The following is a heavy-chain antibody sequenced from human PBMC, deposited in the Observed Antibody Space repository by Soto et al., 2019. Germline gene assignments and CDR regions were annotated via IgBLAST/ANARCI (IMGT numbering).Heavy chain of an antibody. V-gene: IGHV4-34*01. Sequence: SETLSLTCAVYGGSFSGYYWSWIRQPPGKGLEWIGEINHSGSTNYNPSLKSRVTISVDTSKNQFSLRLSSVTAADTAVYYCARLSVTTGPYYYYYMDVWGKGTTVTVSS. CDR1: GGSFSGYY. CDR2: INHSGST. J-gene: IGHJ6*03. D-gene: IGHD4-17*01. CDR3: ARLSVTTGPYYYYYMDV.